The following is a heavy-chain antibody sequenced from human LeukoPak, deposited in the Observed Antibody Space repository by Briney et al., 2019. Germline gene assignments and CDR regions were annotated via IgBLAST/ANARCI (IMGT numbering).Heavy chain of an antibody. CDR1: GYSFTGHW. J-gene: IGHJ4*02. CDR2: IYPGDSDT. V-gene: IGHV5-51*01. D-gene: IGHD3-10*01. CDR3: ARRGDWDSIVRGVFFDY. Sequence: GASLQISCQASGYSFTGHWLGGVRQLPGKGLGGVGIIYPGDSDTRYSPSFQGHVIISADRSTNTAYLQWNSLKASDTAMYYCARRGDWDSIVRGVFFDYWGQGSLVSVSS.